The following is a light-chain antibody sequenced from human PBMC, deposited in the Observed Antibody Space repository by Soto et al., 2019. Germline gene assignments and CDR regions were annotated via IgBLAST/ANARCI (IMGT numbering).Light chain of an antibody. CDR3: QQYGSSPRYT. CDR2: GAF. V-gene: IGKV3-20*01. CDR1: QSVSSSY. Sequence: EIVLTQSPGTLYLSPGERATLSCRASQSVSSSYLAWYQQKPGQAPRLLIYGAFSRATGIPDRFSGSGSGTDFTLTISRLEPQDFVVYYCQQYGSSPRYTFGQGTKLEIK. J-gene: IGKJ2*01.